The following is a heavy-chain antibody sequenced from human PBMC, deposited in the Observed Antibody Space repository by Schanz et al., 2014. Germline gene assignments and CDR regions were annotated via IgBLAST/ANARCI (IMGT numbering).Heavy chain of an antibody. CDR3: ARDLHEYDPSGDY. J-gene: IGHJ4*02. D-gene: IGHD3-10*01. V-gene: IGHV3-21*01. Sequence: EVRLVESGGGLVKPGGSLRLSCATSGFTFSRDSMNWVRQAPGKGLEWVATISSSSSNIFYSDSVKGRFTISRDNAKSSLYLQLTSLRAEDTAVYYCARDLHEYDPSGDYWGQGTLVTVSS. CDR2: ISSSSSNI. CDR1: GFTFSRDS.